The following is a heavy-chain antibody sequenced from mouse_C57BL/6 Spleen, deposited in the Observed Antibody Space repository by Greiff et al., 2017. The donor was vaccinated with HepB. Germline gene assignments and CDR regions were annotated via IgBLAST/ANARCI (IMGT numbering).Heavy chain of an antibody. D-gene: IGHD2-14*01. V-gene: IGHV5-17*01. CDR2: ISSGSSTI. CDR3: ARRPEYDDGYYCDY. J-gene: IGHJ2*01. Sequence: DVMLVESGGGLVKPGGSLKLSCAASGFTFSDYGMHWVRQAPEKGLEWVAYISSGSSTIYYADTVKGRFTISRDNAKNTLFLQMTSLRSEDTAMYYCARRPEYDDGYYCDYWGQGTTLTVSS. CDR1: GFTFSDYG.